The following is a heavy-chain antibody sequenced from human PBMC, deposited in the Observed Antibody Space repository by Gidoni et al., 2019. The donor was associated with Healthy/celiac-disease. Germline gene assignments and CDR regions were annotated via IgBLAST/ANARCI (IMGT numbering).Heavy chain of an antibody. V-gene: IGHV4-34*01. CDR3: ARGRGIAAAGGGVDY. CDR1: GGSFSGYY. CDR2: INHSGST. J-gene: IGHJ4*02. Sequence: QVQLQQWGAGLLKPSETLSLTCAVYGGSFSGYYWSWIRQPPGKGLEWIGEINHSGSTNYNPSLKSRVTISVDTSKNQFSLKLSSVTAADTAVYYCARGRGIAAAGGGVDYWGQGTLVTVSS. D-gene: IGHD6-13*01.